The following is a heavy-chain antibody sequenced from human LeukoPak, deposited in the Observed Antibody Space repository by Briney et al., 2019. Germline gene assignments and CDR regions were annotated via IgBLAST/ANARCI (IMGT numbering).Heavy chain of an antibody. CDR2: ISYDGSNK. Sequence: GGSLRLSCAASGFTFSSYGMHWVRQAPGKGLEWVAVISYDGSNKYYADSVKGRFTISRDNSKNTLYLQMNSLRAEDTAVYYCAKDIHDSSGYPRYYYYYGMDVWGQGTTVIVSS. J-gene: IGHJ6*02. D-gene: IGHD3-22*01. V-gene: IGHV3-30*18. CDR3: AKDIHDSSGYPRYYYYYGMDV. CDR1: GFTFSSYG.